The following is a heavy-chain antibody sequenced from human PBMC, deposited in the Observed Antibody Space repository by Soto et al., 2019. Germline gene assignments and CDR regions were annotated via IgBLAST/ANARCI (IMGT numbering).Heavy chain of an antibody. CDR1: GFTSSSYA. D-gene: IGHD3-10*01. CDR2: INAGNGNT. Sequence: SCAASGFTSSSYAMHWVRQAPGQRLEWMGWINAGNGNTKYSQKFQGRVTITRDTSASTAYMELSSLGSEDTAVYYCARDLNYGSGSYYNVKYYYYGMDVWGQGTKVTVSS. J-gene: IGHJ6*02. V-gene: IGHV1-3*01. CDR3: ARDLNYGSGSYYNVKYYYYGMDV.